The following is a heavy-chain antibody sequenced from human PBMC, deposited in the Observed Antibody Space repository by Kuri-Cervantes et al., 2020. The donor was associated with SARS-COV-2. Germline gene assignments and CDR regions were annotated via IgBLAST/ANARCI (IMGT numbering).Heavy chain of an antibody. CDR3: ARDIHDYDFWSISP. J-gene: IGHJ5*02. Sequence: ASVKVSCKASGYTFTSYGISWVRQAPGQGLEWMGWISAYNGNTNYAQKLQGRVTMTTDTSTSTAYMELRSLRSDDTAVYYCARDIHDYDFWSISPWGQGTLVTVSS. CDR1: GYTFTSYG. CDR2: ISAYNGNT. D-gene: IGHD3-3*01. V-gene: IGHV1-18*01.